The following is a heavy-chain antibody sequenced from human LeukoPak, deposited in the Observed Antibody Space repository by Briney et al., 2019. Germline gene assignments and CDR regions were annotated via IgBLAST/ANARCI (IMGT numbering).Heavy chain of an antibody. Sequence: GGSLRLSCAASGFTFSSYGMSWVRQAPGKGLEWVSAISGSSGSTYYADSVKGRFTISRDNSKNTLYLQMNSLRAEDTAVYYCARRKEVAYYDSSGYYYDAFDIWGQGTMVTVSS. V-gene: IGHV3-23*01. J-gene: IGHJ3*02. CDR3: ARRKEVAYYDSSGYYYDAFDI. D-gene: IGHD3-22*01. CDR2: ISGSSGST. CDR1: GFTFSSYG.